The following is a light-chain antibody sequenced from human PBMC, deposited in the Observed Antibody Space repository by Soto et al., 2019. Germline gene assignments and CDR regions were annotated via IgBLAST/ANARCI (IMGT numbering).Light chain of an antibody. Sequence: DIVMTQSPDSLAVSLGERATINCKSSQSVLYSSNNKNYLAWYQQKPGQPPKLLIYWASTRESGVPDRFSGSGSGTDFTLTISSLQAEDVAVYYCQQYYSTPRWTFGRGTKVDIK. J-gene: IGKJ1*01. CDR1: QSVLYSSNNKNY. CDR2: WAS. CDR3: QQYYSTPRWT. V-gene: IGKV4-1*01.